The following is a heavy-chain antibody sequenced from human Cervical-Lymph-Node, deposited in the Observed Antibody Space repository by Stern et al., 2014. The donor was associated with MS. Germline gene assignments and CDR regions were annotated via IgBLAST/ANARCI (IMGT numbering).Heavy chain of an antibody. CDR2: IYYRGTT. CDR1: GASITSRF. Sequence: VQLVESGPGLLRPSETLSLTCNVSGASITSRFWSWIRQPPGKGLEWIGYIYYRGTTNYNASLKGRVAISINTSKTQFSLRLSSVTAADTAVYYCARATDLWGQGILVTVSS. V-gene: IGHV4-59*11. J-gene: IGHJ5*02. CDR3: ARATDL.